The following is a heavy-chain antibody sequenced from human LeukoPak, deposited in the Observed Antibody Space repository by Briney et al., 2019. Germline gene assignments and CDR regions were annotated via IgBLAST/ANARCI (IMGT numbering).Heavy chain of an antibody. CDR3: AKGTHSSGWKGGFAY. CDR2: ISGSGGST. Sequence: PGGSLRLSCAASGFTFSSYGMSWVRQAPGKGLEWVSAISGSGGSTYYADSVKGRFTISRDNSKNTLYLQMNSLRAEDTAVYYCAKGTHSSGWKGGFAYWGQGTLVTVSS. CDR1: GFTFSSYG. D-gene: IGHD6-19*01. J-gene: IGHJ4*02. V-gene: IGHV3-23*01.